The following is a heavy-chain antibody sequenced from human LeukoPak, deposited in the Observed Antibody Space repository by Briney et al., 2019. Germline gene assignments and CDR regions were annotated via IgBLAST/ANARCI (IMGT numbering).Heavy chain of an antibody. CDR2: TYSGGSP. D-gene: IGHD7-27*01. Sequence: SGGSLGLSCAASGFTVSSNYKSWVRQAPGKGLEWVSVTYSGGSPYYADSVKGRFTFSRDNSKNTLYLQMNSLRAEDTAVYYCARPQLGISDAFDIWGQGTMVTVSS. CDR1: GFTVSSNY. CDR3: ARPQLGISDAFDI. V-gene: IGHV3-66*02. J-gene: IGHJ3*02.